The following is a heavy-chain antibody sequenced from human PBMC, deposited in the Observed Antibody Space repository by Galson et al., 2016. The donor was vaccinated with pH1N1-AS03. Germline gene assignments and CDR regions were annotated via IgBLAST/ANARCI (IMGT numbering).Heavy chain of an antibody. V-gene: IGHV4-39*07. J-gene: IGHJ3*02. CDR2: IYYTAST. CDR1: GASISSFSYY. CDR3: ARHRGFDKNDAFDM. Sequence: ETLSLSCSVSGASISSFSYYWGWIRQPPGQGLEWIGSIYYTASTYYNPSLKSRVTMSVDTSNNQFSLRVSSVTAADTAVYYCARHRGFDKNDAFDMWGQGTMVIVSS. D-gene: IGHD3-10*01.